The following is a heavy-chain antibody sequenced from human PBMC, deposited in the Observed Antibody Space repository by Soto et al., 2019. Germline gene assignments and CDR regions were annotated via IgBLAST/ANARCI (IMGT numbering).Heavy chain of an antibody. V-gene: IGHV4-4*02. CDR1: GDSISSSFW. CDR2: VYHTEST. CDR3: ARYDFGTFDY. D-gene: IGHD4-17*01. Sequence: SETLSLTCAVSGDSISSSFWWSWVRQPPGKGLEWIGEVYHTESTVYNPSLKSRVTISVDKSKNQFSLNLDSVTAADTAVYYCARYDFGTFDYWGRGILVTVSS. J-gene: IGHJ4*02.